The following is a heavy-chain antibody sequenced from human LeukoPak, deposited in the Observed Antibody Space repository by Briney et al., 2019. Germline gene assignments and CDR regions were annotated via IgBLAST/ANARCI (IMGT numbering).Heavy chain of an antibody. D-gene: IGHD2-2*02. Sequence: ASVKVSCKASGYTFTPYYMLWVRQAPGQGLEWMGWINPNSGGTNYAQKFQGRVAMTRDTSISTAYMELSRLRSDDTAVYYCARDPRYCSSTSCYTDWFDPWGQGTLVTVSS. J-gene: IGHJ5*02. CDR2: INPNSGGT. CDR1: GYTFTPYY. CDR3: ARDPRYCSSTSCYTDWFDP. V-gene: IGHV1-2*02.